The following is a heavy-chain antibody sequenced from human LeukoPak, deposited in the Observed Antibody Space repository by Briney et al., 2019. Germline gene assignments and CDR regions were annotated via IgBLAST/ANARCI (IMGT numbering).Heavy chain of an antibody. J-gene: IGHJ3*02. CDR3: ARLYCSSTSCYYTPHDAFDT. V-gene: IGHV3-7*01. D-gene: IGHD2-2*01. Sequence: GGSLRLSCAASGFTFSSYWMSWVRQAPGKGLEWVANIKQDGSEKYYVDSVKGRFTISRDNAKNSLYLQMNSLRAEDTAVYYCARLYCSSTSCYYTPHDAFDTWGQGTMDTVSS. CDR1: GFTFSSYW. CDR2: IKQDGSEK.